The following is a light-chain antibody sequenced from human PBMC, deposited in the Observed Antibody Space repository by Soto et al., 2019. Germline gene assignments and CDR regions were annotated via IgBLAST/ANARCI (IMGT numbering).Light chain of an antibody. CDR2: SNN. Sequence: QPVLTQPPLASGTPGQRVTISCSGSSSNIGSNTVNWYQQLPGTAPKLLIYSNNQRPSGVPDRFSGSKSGTSASLAISGLQSEDEADYYCAAWDDSLNGLWVFGGGTKLTVL. CDR3: AAWDDSLNGLWV. V-gene: IGLV1-44*01. CDR1: SSNIGSNT. J-gene: IGLJ3*02.